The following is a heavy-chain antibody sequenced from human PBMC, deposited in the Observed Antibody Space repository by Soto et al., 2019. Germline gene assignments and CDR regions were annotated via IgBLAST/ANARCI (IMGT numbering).Heavy chain of an antibody. J-gene: IGHJ6*03. CDR3: AKDFPEERYYDFWSGYHYYYYYMDV. V-gene: IGHV3-23*01. D-gene: IGHD3-3*01. CDR1: GFTFSSYA. CDR2: ISGSGGST. Sequence: SLRLSCAASGFTFSSYAMSWVRQAPGKGLEWVSAISGSGGSTYYADSVKGRFTISRDNSKNTLYLQMNSLRAEDTAVYYCAKDFPEERYYDFWSGYHYYYYYMDVWGKGTTVTVSS.